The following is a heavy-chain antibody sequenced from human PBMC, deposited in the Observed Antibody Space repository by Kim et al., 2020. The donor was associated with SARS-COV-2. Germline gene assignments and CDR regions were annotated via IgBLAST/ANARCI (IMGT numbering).Heavy chain of an antibody. J-gene: IGHJ3*02. CDR1: GYSFTSYW. Sequence: GESLKISCKGSGYSFTSYWIGWVRQMPGKGLEWMGIIYPGDSDTRYSPSFQGQVTISADKSISTAYLQWSSLKASDTAMYYCARFTDTAKSEPPSGTMGFDAFDIWGQGTMVTVSS. D-gene: IGHD5-18*01. CDR2: IYPGDSDT. CDR3: ARFTDTAKSEPPSGTMGFDAFDI. V-gene: IGHV5-51*01.